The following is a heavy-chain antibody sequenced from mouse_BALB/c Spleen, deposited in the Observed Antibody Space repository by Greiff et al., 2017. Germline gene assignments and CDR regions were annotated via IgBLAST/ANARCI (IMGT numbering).Heavy chain of an antibody. Sequence: EVQLVESGPSLVKPSQTLSLTCSVTGDSITSCYWNWIRKFPGNKLEYMGYISYSGSTYYNPSLKSRISITRDTSKNQYYLQLNSVTTEDTATYYCARGSNYGDWYFDVWGAGTTVTVSS. CDR2: ISYSGST. CDR3: ARGSNYGDWYFDV. CDR1: GDSITSCY. J-gene: IGHJ1*01. V-gene: IGHV3-8*02. D-gene: IGHD2-5*01.